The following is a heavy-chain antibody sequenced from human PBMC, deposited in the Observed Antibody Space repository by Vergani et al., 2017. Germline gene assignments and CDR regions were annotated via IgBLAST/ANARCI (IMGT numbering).Heavy chain of an antibody. CDR3: ARGGLGYCSSTSCYPKPRKYWYFDL. V-gene: IGHV4-34*01. J-gene: IGHJ2*01. CDR2: INHSGST. CDR1: GGSFSGYY. D-gene: IGHD2-2*01. Sequence: QVQLQQWGAGLLKPSETLSLTCAVYGGSFSGYYWSWIRQPPGKGLEWIGEINHSGSTNYNPSLKSRVTISVDTSKNQFSLKLSSVTAAETAVYYCARGGLGYCSSTSCYPKPRKYWYFDLWGRGTLVTVSS.